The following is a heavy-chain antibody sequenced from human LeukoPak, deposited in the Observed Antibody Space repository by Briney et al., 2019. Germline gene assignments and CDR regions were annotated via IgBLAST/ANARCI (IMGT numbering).Heavy chain of an antibody. CDR2: ISSSSSYI. D-gene: IGHD6-13*01. CDR1: GFTFSSYS. J-gene: IGHJ4*02. V-gene: IGHV3-21*01. Sequence: PGGSLRLSXAASGFTFSSYSMNWVRQAPGKGLEWVSSISSSSSYIYYADSVKGRFTISRDNAKNSLYLQMNSLRAEDTAVYYCARGSASSSWYKSDDYWGQGTLVTVSS. CDR3: ARGSASSSWYKSDDY.